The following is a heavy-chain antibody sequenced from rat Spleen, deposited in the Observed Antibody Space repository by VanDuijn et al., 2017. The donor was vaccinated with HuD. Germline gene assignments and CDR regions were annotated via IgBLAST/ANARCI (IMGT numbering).Heavy chain of an antibody. D-gene: IGHD1-11*01. Sequence: EVQLVESGGGLVQPGRSLKLSCAASGFTFSDYNMAWVRQSPKKGLEWVATIIYDGTRTFYRDSVKGRFTVSRDNAKNTLYLQMDSLRSEDTATYYCTTTIYGGYSELRGFAYWGQGTLVTVSS. CDR2: IIYDGTRT. CDR3: TTTIYGGYSELRGFAY. CDR1: GFTFSDYN. J-gene: IGHJ3*01. V-gene: IGHV5S10*01.